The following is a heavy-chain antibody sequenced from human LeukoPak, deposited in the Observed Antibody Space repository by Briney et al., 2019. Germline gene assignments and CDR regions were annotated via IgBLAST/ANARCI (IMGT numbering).Heavy chain of an antibody. D-gene: IGHD2-2*01. CDR3: ARGSQRGAAANYYGMDV. J-gene: IGHJ6*02. V-gene: IGHV3-74*01. CDR1: GFTLSSYW. CDR2: INSDGSST. Sequence: PGGSLRLSCAASGFTLSSYWMHWVRRAPGKGLVWVLRINSDGSSTTYADSVKGRFTISRDNAKNTLYLQMNSLRAEDTAVYHCARGSQRGAAANYYGMDVWGQGTTVTVSS.